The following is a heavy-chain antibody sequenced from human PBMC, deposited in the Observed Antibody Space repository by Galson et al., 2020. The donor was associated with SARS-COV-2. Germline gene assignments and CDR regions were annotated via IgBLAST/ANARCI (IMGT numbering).Heavy chain of an antibody. V-gene: IGHV3-20*01. Sequence: GESLKISCAASGFTFDDYGMSWVRQAPGKGLEGDPGINWNGGSTGYADSVKGRFTIPRDNAKNSLYLQMNSLRAEDTALYHCARVRDGYLDAFDIWGQGTMVTVSS. D-gene: IGHD5-12*01. CDR2: INWNGGST. J-gene: IGHJ3*02. CDR3: ARVRDGYLDAFDI. CDR1: GFTFDDYG.